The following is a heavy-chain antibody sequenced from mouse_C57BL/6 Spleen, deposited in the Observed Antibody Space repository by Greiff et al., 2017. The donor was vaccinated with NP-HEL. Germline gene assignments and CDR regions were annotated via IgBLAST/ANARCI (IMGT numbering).Heavy chain of an antibody. CDR2: IHPNSGST. CDR1: GYTFTSYW. J-gene: IGHJ4*01. Sequence: QVQLQQPGAELVKPGASVKLSCKASGYTFTSYWMHWVKQRPGQSLEWIGMIHPNSGSTNYNEKFKSKATLTVDKSSSTAYMQLSSLTSEDSAVYYCARSDGYYSYAMDYWGQGTSVTVSS. CDR3: ARSDGYYSYAMDY. V-gene: IGHV1-64*01. D-gene: IGHD2-3*01.